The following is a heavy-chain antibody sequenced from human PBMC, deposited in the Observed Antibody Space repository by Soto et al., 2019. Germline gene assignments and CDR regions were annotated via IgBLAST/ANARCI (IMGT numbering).Heavy chain of an antibody. Sequence: GALVKVSCKVSGYTLTELSMHWVRQAPGKGLEWMGGFDPEDGETIYAQKFQGRVTMTEDTSTDTAYMELSSLRSEDTAVYYCATDFRITMVRDQYNWFDPWGQGTLVTVSS. V-gene: IGHV1-24*01. CDR1: GYTLTELS. CDR2: FDPEDGET. J-gene: IGHJ5*02. CDR3: ATDFRITMVRDQYNWFDP. D-gene: IGHD3-10*01.